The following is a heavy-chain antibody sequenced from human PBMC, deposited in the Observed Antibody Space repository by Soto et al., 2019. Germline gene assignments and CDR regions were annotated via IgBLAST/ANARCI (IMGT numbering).Heavy chain of an antibody. V-gene: IGHV4-34*01. CDR3: ARGRRASSSWYSLLDVRVTNWFDP. CDR2: INHSGST. J-gene: IGHJ5*02. Sequence: PSETLSLTCAVYGGSFSGYYWSWIRQPPGKGLEWIGEINHSGSTNYNPSLKSRVTISVDTSKNQFSLKLSSVTAADTAVYYCARGRRASSSWYSLLDVRVTNWFDPWGQGTLVT. CDR1: GGSFSGYY. D-gene: IGHD6-13*01.